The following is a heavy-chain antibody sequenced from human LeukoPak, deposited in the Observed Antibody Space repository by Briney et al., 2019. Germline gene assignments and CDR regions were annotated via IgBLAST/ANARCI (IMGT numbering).Heavy chain of an antibody. CDR3: VREPCSAGTCYAGGFDY. D-gene: IGHD2-15*01. J-gene: IGHJ4*02. CDR1: GFTFSSYS. V-gene: IGHV3-21*04. Sequence: GGSLRLSCAASGFTFSSYSMNWVRQAPGKGLEWVSSISSSSSYIYYADSVKGRFTISRDNAKNSLFLQMNSLRAEDTALYYCVREPCSAGTCYAGGFDYWGQGTLVTVSS. CDR2: ISSSSSYI.